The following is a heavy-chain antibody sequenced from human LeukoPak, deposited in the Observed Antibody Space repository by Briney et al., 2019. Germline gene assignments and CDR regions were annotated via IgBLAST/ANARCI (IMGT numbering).Heavy chain of an antibody. CDR3: ANHQWLVILFDY. D-gene: IGHD6-19*01. CDR2: ITGSGGST. Sequence: GGSLRLSCAASEFSVGSNYMTWVRQAPGKGLEWVSGITGSGGSTYYADSVKGRFTISRDNSKNTLYLQMNSLRAEDTAIYYCANHQWLVILFDYWGQGTLVTVSS. V-gene: IGHV3-23*01. J-gene: IGHJ4*02. CDR1: EFSVGSNY.